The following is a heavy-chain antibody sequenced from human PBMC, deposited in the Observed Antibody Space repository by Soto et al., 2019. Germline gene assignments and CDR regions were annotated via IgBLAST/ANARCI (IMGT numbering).Heavy chain of an antibody. Sequence: SETLSLTCTGSGGSISSSSYYWGWIRQPPGKGLEWIGSIYYSGSTYYNPSLKSRVTISVDTSKNQFSLKLSSVTAADTAVYYCALQVVPAAILDFYYYGMDVWGQGTTVTVSS. CDR2: IYYSGST. D-gene: IGHD2-2*02. CDR1: GGSISSSSYY. CDR3: ALQVVPAAILDFYYYGMDV. J-gene: IGHJ6*02. V-gene: IGHV4-39*01.